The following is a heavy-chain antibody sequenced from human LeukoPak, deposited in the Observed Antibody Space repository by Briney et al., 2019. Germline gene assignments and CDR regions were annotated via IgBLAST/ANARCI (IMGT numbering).Heavy chain of an antibody. CDR1: GFTFSSNW. V-gene: IGHV3-74*01. Sequence: PGGSLRLSCAASGFTFSSNWMYWVRHAPGKGPVWVSRINSDGTTTTYADSVKGRFTISGDNARNTLYLQMNSLRAEDTAVYYCAKTRIITAYDALDIWGQGTVVSVSS. CDR2: INSDGTTT. J-gene: IGHJ3*02. CDR3: AKTRIITAYDALDI. D-gene: IGHD3-10*01.